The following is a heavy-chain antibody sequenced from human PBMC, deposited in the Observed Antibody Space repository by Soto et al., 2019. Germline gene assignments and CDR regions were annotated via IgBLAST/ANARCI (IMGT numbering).Heavy chain of an antibody. Sequence: EVQLLESGGGLVQPGRSLRLSCAASGLTFSDYAMNWVRQAPGKGLEWVSTISGSDTSTYYVDSVKGRFTISGDDSKNTLYLQMNSLRAEDTAVYYCVKVGWDTMTTVTKGYFQHWGQGTLVTVSS. D-gene: IGHD4-17*01. CDR3: VKVGWDTMTTVTKGYFQH. CDR1: GLTFSDYA. CDR2: ISGSDTST. V-gene: IGHV3-23*01. J-gene: IGHJ1*01.